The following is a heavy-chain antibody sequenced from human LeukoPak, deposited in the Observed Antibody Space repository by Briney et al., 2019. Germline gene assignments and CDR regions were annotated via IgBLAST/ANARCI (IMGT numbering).Heavy chain of an antibody. CDR3: VRDPGSNWLDRHHWFAP. J-gene: IGHJ5*02. CDR1: GFTFSNHG. V-gene: IGHV3-33*01. Sequence: GGSLRLSCAASGFTFSNHGMHWVRQAPGKGLEWVAVIWYDGSKKYYAYAVNGRLTISIDSSKNMLYLDMNILRAEHTAVYYCVRDPGSNWLDRHHWFAPWGPGTLVT. CDR2: IWYDGSKK. D-gene: IGHD1-14*01.